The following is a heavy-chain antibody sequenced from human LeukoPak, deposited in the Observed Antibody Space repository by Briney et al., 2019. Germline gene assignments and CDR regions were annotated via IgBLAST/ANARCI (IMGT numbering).Heavy chain of an antibody. D-gene: IGHD4-17*01. V-gene: IGHV3-9*01. CDR3: AKDIRGGDQSYWYFDL. Sequence: PGGSLRPSCAASEFTFDDYAMHWVRQAPGKGLEWVSGISWNSDSIGYADSVKGRFTISRDNAKNSLYLQMNSLRAEDTALYYCAKDIRGGDQSYWYFDLWGRGTLVTVSS. CDR1: EFTFDDYA. CDR2: ISWNSDSI. J-gene: IGHJ2*01.